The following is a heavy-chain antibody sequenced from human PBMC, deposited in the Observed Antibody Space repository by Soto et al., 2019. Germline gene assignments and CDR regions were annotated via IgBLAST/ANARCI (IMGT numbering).Heavy chain of an antibody. CDR1: GYSFSSYW. J-gene: IGHJ5*02. CDR2: XYPGDXDT. V-gene: IGHV5-51*01. D-gene: IGHD3-16*01. Sequence: PXXSLKISCKGSGYSFSSYWIGWVRQMPGKGLEWMGIXYPGDXDTRYSKSFQXXVTISDDXXISNDYLQWSSLKASDTAMYYCARPLTYLGVDPWGQGTLVTVSS. CDR3: ARPLTYLGVDP.